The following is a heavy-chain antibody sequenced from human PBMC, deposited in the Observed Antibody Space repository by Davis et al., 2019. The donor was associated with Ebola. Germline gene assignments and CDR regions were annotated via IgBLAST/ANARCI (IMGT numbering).Heavy chain of an antibody. Sequence: GESLKISCAASGFTFTTYAMMWVRQAPGKGLEWVSSISSGVGVPYYADSVKDRFTISRDNSKNTLYLQMNGLRVEDTAIYYCAKDTSNIWFDIWGQGTMVTVSS. D-gene: IGHD1-26*01. CDR3: AKDTSNIWFDI. CDR2: ISSGVGVP. CDR1: GFTFTTYA. J-gene: IGHJ3*02. V-gene: IGHV3-23*01.